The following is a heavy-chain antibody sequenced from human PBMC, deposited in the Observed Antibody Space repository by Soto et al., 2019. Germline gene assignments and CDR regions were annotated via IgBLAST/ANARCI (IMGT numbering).Heavy chain of an antibody. CDR3: ASYSGSLDGGYFDY. Sequence: QVQLVQSGAEVKKPGSSVKVSCKASGDTFSSYAISWVRQAPGQGLEWMGGIIPIFGTANYAQKFQGRVTITADESTSTAYMELSSLRSEDTAMYYCASYSGSLDGGYFDYWGQGTLVTVSS. CDR1: GDTFSSYA. CDR2: IIPIFGTA. D-gene: IGHD1-26*01. J-gene: IGHJ4*02. V-gene: IGHV1-69*01.